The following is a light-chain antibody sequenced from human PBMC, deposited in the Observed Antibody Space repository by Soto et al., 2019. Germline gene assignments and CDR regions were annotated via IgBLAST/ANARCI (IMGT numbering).Light chain of an antibody. J-gene: IGKJ4*01. CDR2: GTA. CDR1: NSITND. Sequence: EIVMTQSPATLSVSPGERATLSCRASNSITNDLAWYQHKPGQAPRLLIYGTASRAPDIPDRFSGDGAGADFTLTITRLEPEDFAVYYCQHYGSSVTFGGGTKLEVK. CDR3: QHYGSSVT. V-gene: IGKV3-20*01.